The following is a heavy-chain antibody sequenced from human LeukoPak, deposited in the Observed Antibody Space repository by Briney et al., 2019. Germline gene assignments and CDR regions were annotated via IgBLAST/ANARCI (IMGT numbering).Heavy chain of an antibody. CDR1: GGSFSGYY. CDR2: IYYTGST. CDR3: ARYVFDY. V-gene: IGHV4-34*10. J-gene: IGHJ4*02. Sequence: SETLSLTCAVYGGSFSGYYWSWIRQPPGKALDWIGGIYYTGSTSYNLSLKSRVTMSVDTSKNQFSLQVRSVTAADTAVYYCARYVFDYWGQGTLVTVSS.